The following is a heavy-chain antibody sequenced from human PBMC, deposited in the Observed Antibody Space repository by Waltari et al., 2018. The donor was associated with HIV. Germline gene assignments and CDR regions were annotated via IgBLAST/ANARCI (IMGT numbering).Heavy chain of an antibody. V-gene: IGHV4-34*02. CDR1: DRYFSLDY. CDR2: INHIGST. D-gene: IGHD4-4*01. J-gene: IGHJ4*02. Sequence: VRRQQWAAGLLKAPETLSLTSAVDDRYFSLDYWRWIRRSPGKGLEWIGEINHIGSTNYTPSLKSRVTMSVDTSKNQFSLKLKSVTAADTAIYYCAQTHYSDQPAHFDFWGQGTPVTVSS. CDR3: AQTHYSDQPAHFDF.